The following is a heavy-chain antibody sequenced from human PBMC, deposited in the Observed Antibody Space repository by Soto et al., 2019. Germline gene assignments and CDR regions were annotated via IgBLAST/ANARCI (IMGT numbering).Heavy chain of an antibody. J-gene: IGHJ4*02. V-gene: IGHV3-15*01. CDR2: IKSKTDGGTT. CDR3: TTSIMFWGYYYDSSGYFY. D-gene: IGHD3-22*01. Sequence: PVGSLRLSCAASGFTFSNAWMSWVRQAPGKGLERVGRIKSKTDGGTTDYAAPVKGRFTISRDDSKNTLYLQMNSLKTEDTAVYYCTTSIMFWGYYYDSSGYFYWGQGTLVTVSS. CDR1: GFTFSNAW.